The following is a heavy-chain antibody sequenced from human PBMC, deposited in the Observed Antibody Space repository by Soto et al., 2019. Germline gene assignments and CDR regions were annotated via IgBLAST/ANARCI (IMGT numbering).Heavy chain of an antibody. Sequence: QVQLQESGPGLVKPSQTLSLTCTVSGGSISSGGYYWSWIRQHPGKGLEWIGYIYYSGSTYFNPSLKSQLTISVDTSKNQFSLQLSSVTAADTAVYYCARAGHSSSSEGANWFDPWGQGTLVTVSS. CDR1: GGSISSGGYY. D-gene: IGHD6-6*01. J-gene: IGHJ5*02. V-gene: IGHV4-31*01. CDR2: IYYSGST. CDR3: ARAGHSSSSEGANWFDP.